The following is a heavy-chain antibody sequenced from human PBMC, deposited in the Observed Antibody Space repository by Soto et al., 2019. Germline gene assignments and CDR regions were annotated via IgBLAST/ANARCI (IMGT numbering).Heavy chain of an antibody. CDR2: IHYTGSP. J-gene: IGHJ3*02. CDR1: GCSISSSY. V-gene: IGHV4-59*01. D-gene: IGHD1-26*01. Sequence: SETLSLTCPVSGCSISSSYWSWIRQPPGKGLEWIGYIHYTGSPNYNPSLKSRVTISVDTSKNQFSLRLTSVTAADTAVYYCSTLRSYAASFHIWGQGTLVTVS. CDR3: STLRSYAASFHI.